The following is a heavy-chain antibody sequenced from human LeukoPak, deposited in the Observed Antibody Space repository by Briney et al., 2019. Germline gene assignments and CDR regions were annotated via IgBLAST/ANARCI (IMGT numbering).Heavy chain of an antibody. CDR2: ISYDGSNK. CDR1: GFTISNNY. CDR3: ARGHRYCSGGSCPGTNNWFDP. J-gene: IGHJ5*02. D-gene: IGHD2-15*01. Sequence: GGSLRLSCAASGFTISNNYMNWVRQAPGKGLEWVAVISYDGSNKYYADSVKGRFTISRDNSKNTLYLQMNSLRAEDTAVYYCARGHRYCSGGSCPGTNNWFDPWGQGTLVTVSS. V-gene: IGHV3-30-3*01.